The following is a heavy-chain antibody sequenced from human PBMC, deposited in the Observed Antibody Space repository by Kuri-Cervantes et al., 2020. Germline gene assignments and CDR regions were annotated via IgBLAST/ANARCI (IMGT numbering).Heavy chain of an antibody. CDR1: GFTFDDYD. J-gene: IGHJ4*02. CDR2: ITSKSDSV. V-gene: IGHV3-9*01. CDR3: ARDFYRGRDH. D-gene: IGHD2/OR15-2a*01. Sequence: SLKISCAASGFTFDDYDMHWVRQAPGMGLEWVSGITSKSDSVRYADSVRGRFTVSRDNAKNFVYLQMNSLRAEDTAVYYCARDFYRGRDHWGQGTLVTVSS.